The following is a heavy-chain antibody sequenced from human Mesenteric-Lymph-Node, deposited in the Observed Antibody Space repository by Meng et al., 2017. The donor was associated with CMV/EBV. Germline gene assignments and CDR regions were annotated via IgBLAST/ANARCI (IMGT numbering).Heavy chain of an antibody. Sequence: ASVKVSCKASGYTFTGYYIHWVRQAPGQGLEWMGWMNPNSGATNYAQKFQGRVTMTRDTSISTAYMELSRLRSDDTAVYYCARTQSHDAFDIWGQGTMVTVSS. CDR2: MNPNSGAT. CDR3: ARTQSHDAFDI. J-gene: IGHJ3*02. CDR1: GYTFTGYY. D-gene: IGHD4-11*01. V-gene: IGHV1-2*02.